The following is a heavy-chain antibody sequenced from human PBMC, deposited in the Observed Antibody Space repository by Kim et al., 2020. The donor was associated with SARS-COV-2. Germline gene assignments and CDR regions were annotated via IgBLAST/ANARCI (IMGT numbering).Heavy chain of an antibody. D-gene: IGHD5-12*01. J-gene: IGHJ4*02. V-gene: IGHV3-11*06. CDR3: ARGELVPTTYYFDH. Sequence: DSVKGRFTISRDNAKNSLYLQLNSLRAEDTAIYDCARGELVPTTYYFDHWGQGTLVTVSS.